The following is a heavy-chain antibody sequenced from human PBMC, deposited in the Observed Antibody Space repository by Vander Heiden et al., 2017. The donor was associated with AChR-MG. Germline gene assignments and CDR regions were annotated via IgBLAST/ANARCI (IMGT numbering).Heavy chain of an antibody. J-gene: IGHJ4*02. D-gene: IGHD3-10*01. CDR3: ARAGYYGSGSYAYIGY. CDR1: RDSISSGGYY. CDR2: ILNSGST. Sequence: QVQLRESGQGLVKPSETLPLTCTVSRDSISSGGYYWTWIRQHPGKGLEWIGNILNSGSTNYNPSLKSRVSMSLDTSKNQFSLRLTSVTAADTAVYFCARAGYYGSGSYAYIGYWGQGTLVTVSS. V-gene: IGHV4-31*03.